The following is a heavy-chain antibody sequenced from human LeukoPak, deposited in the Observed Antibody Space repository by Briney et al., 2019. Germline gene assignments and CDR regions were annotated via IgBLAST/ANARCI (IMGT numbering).Heavy chain of an antibody. D-gene: IGHD5-18*01. Sequence: GGSLRLSCATSGFTFDRYTIHWVRQAPGKGLEWVSLAGWAGGTTYYSDSVRGRFTISRDSGKNSVYLQMNSLTTDDTAFYFCAKELDTKFFDYWGQGALVTVSS. CDR3: AKELDTKFFDY. CDR1: GFTFDRYT. J-gene: IGHJ4*02. V-gene: IGHV3-43*01. CDR2: AGWAGGTT.